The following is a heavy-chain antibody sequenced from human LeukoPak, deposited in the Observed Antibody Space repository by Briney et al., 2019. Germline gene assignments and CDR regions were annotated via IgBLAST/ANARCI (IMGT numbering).Heavy chain of an antibody. CDR2: LWYDGTNK. CDR3: ARARNNYDSSGYSALDY. J-gene: IGHJ4*02. Sequence: GRSLRLSCAASEFSFSSYGMHWVRHAPGRGLQWVASLWYDGTNKDHADSVKGRVTISRDNSQSTLYLQMNSLRAEDTAVYYCARARNNYDSSGYSALDYWGQGTLVTVSS. D-gene: IGHD3-22*01. V-gene: IGHV3-33*01. CDR1: EFSFSSYG.